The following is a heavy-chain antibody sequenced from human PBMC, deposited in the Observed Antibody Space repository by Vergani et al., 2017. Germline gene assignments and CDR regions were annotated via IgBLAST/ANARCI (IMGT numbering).Heavy chain of an antibody. Sequence: EVQLLESGGGLVQPGGSLRLSCAASGFTFSSYAMSWVRQAPGKGLEWVSAISGSGGSTYYADSVKGRFTISRDNAKNTLYQQMNSLRAEDTAVYYCANDQRGVFGCMDVWGQGTTVTVSS. V-gene: IGHV3-23*01. J-gene: IGHJ6*02. CDR2: ISGSGGST. D-gene: IGHD3-10*02. CDR3: ANDQRGVFGCMDV. CDR1: GFTFSSYA.